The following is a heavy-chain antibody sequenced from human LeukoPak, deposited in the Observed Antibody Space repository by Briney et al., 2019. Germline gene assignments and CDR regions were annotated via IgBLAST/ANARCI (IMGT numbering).Heavy chain of an antibody. CDR1: GFTFSSYG. CDR2: IWYDGSNK. Sequence: GGSLRLSCAASGFTFSSYGMHWVRQAPGKGLEWVAVIWYDGSNKYYADSVKGRFTISRDNSKNTLYLQMNSLRAEDTAVYYCARGRQLAHFDYWGQGTLDTVSS. J-gene: IGHJ4*02. V-gene: IGHV3-33*01. D-gene: IGHD6-6*01. CDR3: ARGRQLAHFDY.